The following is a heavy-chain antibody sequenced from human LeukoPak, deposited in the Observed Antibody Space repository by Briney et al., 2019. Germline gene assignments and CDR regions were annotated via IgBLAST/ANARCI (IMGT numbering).Heavy chain of an antibody. Sequence: PSETLSLTCSVSGGSISNYDWSWIREPPGKGLEWVWYIYYSGSTNYNPSRKSRVTISVNTCKHQFSLKLGSVTAADTGVYYCARHGGHIPNFDYWGQGTLVTVSS. CDR2: IYYSGST. CDR3: ARHGGHIPNFDY. J-gene: IGHJ4*02. D-gene: IGHD2-15*01. CDR1: GGSISNYD. V-gene: IGHV4-59*08.